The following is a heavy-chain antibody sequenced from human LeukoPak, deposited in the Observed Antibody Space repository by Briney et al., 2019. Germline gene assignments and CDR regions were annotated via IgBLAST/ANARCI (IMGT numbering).Heavy chain of an antibody. CDR2: INPNSGGT. J-gene: IGHJ5*02. CDR1: GYAFTGYY. Sequence: WASVKVSCKASGYAFTGYYMHWVRQAPGQGLEWMGWINPNSGGTNYAQKFQGRVTMTRDTSISTAYMELSRLRSDDTAVYYCARGGGTYSSGWYGSGWFDPWGQGTLVTVSS. CDR3: ARGGGTYSSGWYGSGWFDP. V-gene: IGHV1-2*02. D-gene: IGHD6-19*01.